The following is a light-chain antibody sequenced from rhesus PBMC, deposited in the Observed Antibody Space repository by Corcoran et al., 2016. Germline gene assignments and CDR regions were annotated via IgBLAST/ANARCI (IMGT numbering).Light chain of an antibody. Sequence: DIQMTQSPSSLSASVGDRVTITCQASQGISNWLAWYQQKPGNAPKLLIYAASSLQSGVPSRFSGSGSETECNLTISSLQPVDFATYYCQQHKSNPRTFGQGTKVEIK. J-gene: IGKJ1*01. CDR1: QGISNW. CDR2: AAS. V-gene: IGKV1-18*01. CDR3: QQHKSNPRT.